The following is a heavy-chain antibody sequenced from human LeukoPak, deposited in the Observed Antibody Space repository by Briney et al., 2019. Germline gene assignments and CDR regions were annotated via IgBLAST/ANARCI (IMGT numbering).Heavy chain of an antibody. V-gene: IGHV3-30*18. CDR3: AKNTGITGTTSYFDY. J-gene: IGHJ4*02. Sequence: PGRSLRLSCAASGFTFSSYGMHWVRQAPGKGLELVAVISYDGSNKYYADSVKGRFTISRDNSKNTLYLQMNSLRAEDTAVYYCAKNTGITGTTSYFDYWGQGTLVTVSS. CDR1: GFTFSSYG. D-gene: IGHD1-7*01. CDR2: ISYDGSNK.